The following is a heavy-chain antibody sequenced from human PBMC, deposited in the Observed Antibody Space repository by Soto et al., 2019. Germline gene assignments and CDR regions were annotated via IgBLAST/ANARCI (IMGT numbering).Heavy chain of an antibody. CDR3: ARESRRSFDY. J-gene: IGHJ4*02. Sequence: SETLSLTCTVSGSSISDYYWSWIRQPAGKGLEWIGRIYTSGSTNYNPSLKSRVSMSLDTSKNQFSLKLRSVTAADTAVYYCARESRRSFDYWGQGTLVTVSA. CDR2: IYTSGST. CDR1: GSSISDYY. V-gene: IGHV4-4*07. D-gene: IGHD2-15*01.